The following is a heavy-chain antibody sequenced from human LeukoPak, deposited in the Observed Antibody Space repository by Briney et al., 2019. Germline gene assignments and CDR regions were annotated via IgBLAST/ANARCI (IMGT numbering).Heavy chain of an antibody. CDR2: ISAYNGNT. Sequence: ASVKVSCKASGYTFTSYGISWVRQAPGQGLEWMGWISAYNGNTNYAQKLQGRVTMTTDTSTSTAYMELRSLRSDDTAVYYCATPGGHYDSSGYYSLASWGQGTLVTVSS. V-gene: IGHV1-18*01. CDR1: GYTFTSYG. CDR3: ATPGGHYDSSGYYSLAS. D-gene: IGHD3-22*01. J-gene: IGHJ4*02.